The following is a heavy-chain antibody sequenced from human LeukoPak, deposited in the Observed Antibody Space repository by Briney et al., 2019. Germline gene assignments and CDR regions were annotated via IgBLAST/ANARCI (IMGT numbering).Heavy chain of an antibody. Sequence: PGGSLRLSCAASGFTFSSYSINWVRQAPGKGLEWVSYISSSGSTIYYADSVKGRFTISRDNAKNSLYLQMNSLRAEDTAVYYCARSYSSSWYRDFDYWGQGTLVTVSS. J-gene: IGHJ4*02. CDR1: GFTFSSYS. D-gene: IGHD6-13*01. V-gene: IGHV3-48*04. CDR2: ISSSGSTI. CDR3: ARSYSSSWYRDFDY.